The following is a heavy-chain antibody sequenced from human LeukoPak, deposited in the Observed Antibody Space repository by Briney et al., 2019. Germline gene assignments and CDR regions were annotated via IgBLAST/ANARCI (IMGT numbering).Heavy chain of an antibody. CDR2: ISAYNGNT. J-gene: IGHJ5*02. CDR3: ARDFVVVVAATGVNWFDP. V-gene: IGHV1-18*01. Sequence: ASVKVSCKASGYTFTSYAISWVRQAPGQGLEWMGWISAYNGNTNYAQKLQGRVTMTTDTSTSTAYMELRSLRSDDTAVYYCARDFVVVVAATGVNWFDPWGQGTLVTVSS. D-gene: IGHD2-15*01. CDR1: GYTFTSYA.